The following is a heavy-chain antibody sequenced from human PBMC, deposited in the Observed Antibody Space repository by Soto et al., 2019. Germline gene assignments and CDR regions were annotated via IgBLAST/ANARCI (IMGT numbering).Heavy chain of an antibody. CDR2: ISAYNGNT. V-gene: IGHV1-18*01. CDR3: ARDGEVMITFGGVIGVDY. Sequence: QVQLVQSGAEVKKPGASVKVSCKASGYTFTSYGITWVRQAPGQGLEWMGWISAYNGNTNYAQKLQGRVTMTTDTSTSTAYMELRSLRSDDTAVYYCARDGEVMITFGGVIGVDYWGQGTLVTVSS. CDR1: GYTFTSYG. J-gene: IGHJ4*02. D-gene: IGHD3-16*02.